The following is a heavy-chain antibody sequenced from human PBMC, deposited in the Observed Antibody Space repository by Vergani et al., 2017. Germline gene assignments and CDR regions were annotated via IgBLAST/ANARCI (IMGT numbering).Heavy chain of an antibody. CDR3: AREGEGPNYYGSGRRDAFDI. CDR1: GYTFTSYG. V-gene: IGHV1-18*01. D-gene: IGHD3-10*01. Sequence: QVQLVQSGAEVKKPGASVKVSCKASGYTFTSYGISWVRQAPGQGLEWMGWISAYNGNTNYAQKLQGRVTMTTDTSTSTAYMELRSLRSDDTAVYYCAREGEGPNYYGSGRRDAFDIWGQGTMVTVSS. CDR2: ISAYNGNT. J-gene: IGHJ3*02.